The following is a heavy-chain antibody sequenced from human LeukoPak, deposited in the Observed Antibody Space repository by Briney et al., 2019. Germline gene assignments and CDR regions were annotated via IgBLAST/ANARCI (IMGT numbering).Heavy chain of an antibody. CDR2: INPNSGGT. CDR3: ARDRGGCSSTSCYLNWFDP. Sequence: ASVKVSCKASGYTFTGYYMHWVRQAPGQGLEWMGRINPNSGGTNYAQKFQGRVTMTRDTSISTAYMELSRLRSDYTAVYYCARDRGGCSSTSCYLNWFDPWGQGTLVTVSS. J-gene: IGHJ5*02. D-gene: IGHD2-2*01. V-gene: IGHV1-2*06. CDR1: GYTFTGYY.